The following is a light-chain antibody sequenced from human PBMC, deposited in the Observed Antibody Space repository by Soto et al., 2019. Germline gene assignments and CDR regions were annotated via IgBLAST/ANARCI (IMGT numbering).Light chain of an antibody. J-gene: IGLJ1*01. CDR1: SSDVGAYNF. Sequence: QSVLTKPASVSGSPGESITISCTGTSSDVGAYNFVSRYQQDPGKAPKLMIYDVSSRPSGVSNRFSGSKSGHTASLTISGLQAEDEADYYCSSYTSSSTYVFGTGTKVTVL. CDR3: SSYTSSSTYV. V-gene: IGLV2-14*01. CDR2: DVS.